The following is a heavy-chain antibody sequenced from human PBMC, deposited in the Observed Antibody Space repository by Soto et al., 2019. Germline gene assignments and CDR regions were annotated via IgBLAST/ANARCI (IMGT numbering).Heavy chain of an antibody. CDR1: GFTFSSYA. D-gene: IGHD5-18*01. CDR3: AKGGHSYGYSNWFDP. Sequence: EVQLLESGGGLVQPGVSLRLSCAASGFTFSSYAMSWVRQAPGKGLEWVSASSGSGSSTYQADSVKGRFTISRDNSKNKLYLQMNSLRAEDTAGYYCAKGGHSYGYSNWFDPWGQGTLVTVSS. V-gene: IGHV3-23*01. J-gene: IGHJ5*02. CDR2: SSGSGSST.